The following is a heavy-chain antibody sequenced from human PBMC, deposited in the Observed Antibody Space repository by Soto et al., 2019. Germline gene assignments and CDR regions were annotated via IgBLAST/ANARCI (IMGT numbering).Heavy chain of an antibody. CDR1: GFTFSEYE. CDR2: ISSSGSAV. V-gene: IGHV3-48*03. J-gene: IGHJ4*02. D-gene: IGHD6-13*01. Sequence: GGSLRLSCVASGFTFSEYEINWVRQAPGKGLEWISYISSSGSAVYYADSVKGRFTISRDNAKNSVFLHVNSLRAEDASVYYCARFKSYTSAWSYWGQGTLVTASS. CDR3: ARFKSYTSAWSY.